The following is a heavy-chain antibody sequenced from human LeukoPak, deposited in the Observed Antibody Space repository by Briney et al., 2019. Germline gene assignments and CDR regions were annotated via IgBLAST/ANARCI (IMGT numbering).Heavy chain of an antibody. J-gene: IGHJ4*02. CDR1: GFTFSSYG. Sequence: GGSLRLSCAASGFTFSSYGMHWVRQAPGKGLEWVAFIRYDGSNKYYADSVKGRFTISRDNSKNTLYLQMNSLRAEGTAVHYCAKIAETSGIYGQGYDYWGQGTLVTVSS. CDR2: IRYDGSNK. D-gene: IGHD1-26*01. V-gene: IGHV3-30*02. CDR3: AKIAETSGIYGQGYDY.